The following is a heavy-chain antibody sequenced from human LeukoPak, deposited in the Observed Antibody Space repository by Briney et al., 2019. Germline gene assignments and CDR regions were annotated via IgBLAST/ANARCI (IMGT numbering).Heavy chain of an antibody. CDR1: VFTFSSYS. Sequence: PGGSLRLSCAASVFTFSSYSVNWVRQAPGEGLEWVSYISSSSRTIHYADSVKGRHTIYRDNAKNSLYLQMNSLRAEDTAVYYCARETYDWYFDLWGRGTLVTVSS. CDR3: ARETYDWYFDL. V-gene: IGHV3-48*01. CDR2: ISSSSRTI. J-gene: IGHJ2*01. D-gene: IGHD3-16*01.